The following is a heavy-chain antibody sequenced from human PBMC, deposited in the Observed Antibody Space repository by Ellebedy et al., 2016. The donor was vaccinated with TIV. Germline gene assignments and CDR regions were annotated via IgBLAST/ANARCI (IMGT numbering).Heavy chain of an antibody. CDR1: GGYISSNF. V-gene: IGHV4-59*08. J-gene: IGHJ4*02. Sequence: SETLSLTCTVSGGYISSNFWGWIRQPPGKGLEWIGYAYYNGSTNYSPSLKSRVTISLDTSKKQFSLRLSSVTAADTAVYYCARFECSGGSCYLTIWGQGTLVTVSS. D-gene: IGHD2-15*01. CDR2: AYYNGST. CDR3: ARFECSGGSCYLTI.